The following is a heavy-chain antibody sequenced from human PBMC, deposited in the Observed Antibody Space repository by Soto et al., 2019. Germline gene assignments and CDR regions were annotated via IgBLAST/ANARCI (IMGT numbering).Heavy chain of an antibody. CDR3: ARGYTGGWSRGGYFDY. CDR1: GFTFIINE. Sequence: GSLRLSCAASGFTFIINEMNWVRQAPGKGLEWISYISSSGSTKYYADSVKGRFTISRDNAKNSLFLQMNSLTVEDRAVYYCARGYTGGWSRGGYFDYWGQGALVTVSS. V-gene: IGHV3-48*03. D-gene: IGHD6-19*01. J-gene: IGHJ4*02. CDR2: ISSSGSTK.